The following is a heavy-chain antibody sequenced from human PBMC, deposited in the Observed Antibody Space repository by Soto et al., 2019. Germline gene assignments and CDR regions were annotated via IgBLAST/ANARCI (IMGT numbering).Heavy chain of an antibody. CDR2: ISFYGNNK. J-gene: IGHJ6*02. CDR3: AKEFMDWNSYYGVDV. Sequence: PGGSLRLSCAASGFTFSIYAIHWVRQAPGKGLEWVAVISFYGNNKYYTDPVKGRFTISRDNSKNTVFLQMNSLRAEDTAVYYCAKEFMDWNSYYGVDVWGQGTTVTVSS. V-gene: IGHV3-30*18. D-gene: IGHD1-7*01. CDR1: GFTFSIYA.